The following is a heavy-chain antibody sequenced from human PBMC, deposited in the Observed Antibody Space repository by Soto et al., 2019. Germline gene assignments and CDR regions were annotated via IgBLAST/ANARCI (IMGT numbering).Heavy chain of an antibody. CDR1: GFAFRTYA. CDR3: AKTGPYCGGDCSRYFYGMDV. CDR2: IWGSGDRT. J-gene: IGHJ6*02. Sequence: GALRLSCAASGFAFRTYAMAWVRQAPGKGLEWVSGIWGSGDRTFYADSVKGRFTISRDNSRNTLYLQMYSLTAEDTALYYCAKTGPYCGGDCSRYFYGMDVWGQGTTVTVSS. D-gene: IGHD2-21*02. V-gene: IGHV3-23*01.